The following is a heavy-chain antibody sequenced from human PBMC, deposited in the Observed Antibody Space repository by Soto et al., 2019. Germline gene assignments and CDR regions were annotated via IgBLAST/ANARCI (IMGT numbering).Heavy chain of an antibody. J-gene: IGHJ4*02. CDR2: INAGNGNT. Sequence: QVQLVQSGAEVKKPGASVKVSWKASGYACTSYAMHWVRQAPGQRLEWMGWINAGNGNTKYSQKFQGRVTITRDTSASTAYMELSSLRSEDTAVYYCARVELAYYDSSGLDYWGQGTLVTASS. V-gene: IGHV1-3*01. CDR1: GYACTSYA. CDR3: ARVELAYYDSSGLDY. D-gene: IGHD3-22*01.